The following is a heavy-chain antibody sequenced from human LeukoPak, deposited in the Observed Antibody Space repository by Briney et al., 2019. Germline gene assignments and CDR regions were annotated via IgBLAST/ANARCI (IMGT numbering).Heavy chain of an antibody. Sequence: SETLSLTCTVSGGSISSGGYYWSWIRQHPGKGLEWIGYIYYSGSTYYNPSLKSRVTISVDTSKNQFSLKLSSVTAADTAVYYCARASYDSSGYYGDFDYWGQGTLVTVSS. CDR2: IYYSGST. J-gene: IGHJ4*02. V-gene: IGHV4-31*03. D-gene: IGHD3-22*01. CDR3: ARASYDSSGYYGDFDY. CDR1: GGSISSGGYY.